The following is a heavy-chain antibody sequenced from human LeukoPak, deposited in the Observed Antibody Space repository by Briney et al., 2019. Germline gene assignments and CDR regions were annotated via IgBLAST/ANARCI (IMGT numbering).Heavy chain of an antibody. Sequence: PSETLSLTCTVSGGSISNYHWSWFRQPPGTGLEWIGYIEYSGGTTYNSSLKSRVTISVDTSKNQFSLKLSSVTAADTAVYYCATGIVGGDYFDYWGQGSLVTVSS. V-gene: IGHV4-59*08. CDR1: GGSISNYH. CDR2: IEYSGGT. J-gene: IGHJ4*02. D-gene: IGHD1-26*01. CDR3: ATGIVGGDYFDY.